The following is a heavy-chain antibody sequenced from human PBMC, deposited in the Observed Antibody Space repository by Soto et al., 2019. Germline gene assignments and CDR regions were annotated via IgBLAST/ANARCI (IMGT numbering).Heavy chain of an antibody. V-gene: IGHV1-18*01. CDR2: ISAYNDNT. CDR1: GYTFITYG. Sequence: ASVKVSCKASGYTFITYGVAWVRQAPGQGLEWMGCISAYNDNTYYPQNLQGRVTITADTSTSTAYMELSSLRSEDTAVYYCARRRRYGSGSYYWYNYFDPWGQG. D-gene: IGHD3-10*01. CDR3: ARRRRYGSGSYYWYNYFDP. J-gene: IGHJ5*02.